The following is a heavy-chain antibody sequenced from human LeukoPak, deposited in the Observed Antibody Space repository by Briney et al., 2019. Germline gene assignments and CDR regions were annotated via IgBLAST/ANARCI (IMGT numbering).Heavy chain of an antibody. CDR1: GGSISSGGYY. D-gene: IGHD7-27*01. CDR3: ARDRPLAGDLVDAFDI. Sequence: SETLSLTCTVSGGSISSGGYYWSWIRQPPGKGLEWIGYIYHSGSTYYNPSLKSRVTISVDRSKNQFSLKLSSVTAADTAVYYCARDRPLAGDLVDAFDIWGQGTMVTVSS. V-gene: IGHV4-30-2*01. CDR2: IYHSGST. J-gene: IGHJ3*02.